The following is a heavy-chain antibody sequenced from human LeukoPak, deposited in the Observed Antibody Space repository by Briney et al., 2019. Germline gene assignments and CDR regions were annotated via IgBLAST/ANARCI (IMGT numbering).Heavy chain of an antibody. J-gene: IGHJ4*02. CDR1: GYTFTGYH. CDR2: INPNSGGT. D-gene: IGHD1-26*01. Sequence: GASVKVSCKASGYTFTGYHMHWVRQAPGQGLEWMGWINPNSGGTNYAQKFQGRVTMTRDTSINTAYMELSSLRSDDTAVYFCARSLLMATTTYDYWGQGTLVTVPS. V-gene: IGHV1-2*02. CDR3: ARSLLMATTTYDY.